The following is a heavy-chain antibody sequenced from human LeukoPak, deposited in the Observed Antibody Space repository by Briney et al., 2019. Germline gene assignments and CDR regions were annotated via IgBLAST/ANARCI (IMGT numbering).Heavy chain of an antibody. CDR3: ASWVPIVVVPAASLVGDYYGMGV. CDR1: GYTFTSYG. CDR2: ISAYNGNT. Sequence: ASVKASCKASGYTFTSYGISWVRQAPGQGLEWMGWISAYNGNTNYAQKLQGRVTMTTDTSTSTAYMELRSLRSDDTAVYYCASWVPIVVVPAASLVGDYYGMGVWGQGTTVTVSS. J-gene: IGHJ6*02. V-gene: IGHV1-18*01. D-gene: IGHD2-2*01.